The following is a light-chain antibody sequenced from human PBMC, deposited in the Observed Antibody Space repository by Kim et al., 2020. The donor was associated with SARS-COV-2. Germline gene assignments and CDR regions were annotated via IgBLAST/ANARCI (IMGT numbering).Light chain of an antibody. J-gene: IGLJ2*01. Sequence: ASVKITCPRSSGNSSYVIAWHQQQPDKGPRYLMKVNSDDSHNKGDGIPDRFSGSSSGAERYLTISSLQSEDEADYYCQTWDSDSVVFGGGTQLTVL. CDR1: SGNSSYV. V-gene: IGLV4-69*02. CDR2: VNSDDSH. CDR3: QTWDSDSVV.